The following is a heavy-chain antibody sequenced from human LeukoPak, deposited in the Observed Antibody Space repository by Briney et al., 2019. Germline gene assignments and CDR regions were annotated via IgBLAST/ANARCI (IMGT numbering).Heavy chain of an antibody. Sequence: SETLSLTCTVSGGSVRSYYWSWIRQPPGEGLEWIAYIHNSGSTNYNPSLKSRVTISVDTSKNHFSLKLSSVTAADTAVYYSVRDWEGFNFDIWGQGTMVTVSS. D-gene: IGHD1-26*01. J-gene: IGHJ3*02. V-gene: IGHV4-59*02. CDR3: VRDWEGFNFDI. CDR1: GGSVRSYY. CDR2: IHNSGST.